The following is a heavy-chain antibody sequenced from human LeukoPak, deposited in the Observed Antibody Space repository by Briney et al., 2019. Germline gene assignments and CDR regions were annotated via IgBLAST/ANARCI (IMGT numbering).Heavy chain of an antibody. Sequence: NPSETLSLTCAVYGGSFSGYYWSWIRQPPGKGLEWIGEINHSGSTNYNPSLKSRVTISVDTSKNQFSLKLSSVTAADTAVYYCARGYHVVVPAAKRGRRFDPWGQGTLVTVSS. CDR1: GGSFSGYY. V-gene: IGHV4-34*01. J-gene: IGHJ5*02. D-gene: IGHD2-2*01. CDR2: INHSGST. CDR3: ARGYHVVVPAAKRGRRFDP.